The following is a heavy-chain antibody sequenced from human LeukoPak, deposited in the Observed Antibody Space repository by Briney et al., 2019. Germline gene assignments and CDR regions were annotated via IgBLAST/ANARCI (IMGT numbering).Heavy chain of an antibody. CDR1: GYTFTSYG. D-gene: IGHD3-3*01. Sequence: GASVKVSCKASGYTFTSYGISWVRQAPGQGLEWMGGIIPIFGTANYAQKFQGRVTITADESTSTAYMELSSLRSEDTAVYYCARGTTSRYDFWSGPTPGYYYGMDVWGQGTTVTVSS. CDR3: ARGTTSRYDFWSGPTPGYYYGMDV. V-gene: IGHV1-69*13. J-gene: IGHJ6*02. CDR2: IIPIFGTA.